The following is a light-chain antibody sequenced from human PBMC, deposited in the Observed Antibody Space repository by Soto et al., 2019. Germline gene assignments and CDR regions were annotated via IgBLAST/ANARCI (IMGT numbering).Light chain of an antibody. Sequence: QSVLTPPPSVSAAPGQKVTISCSGSSSNIGNNYVSWYQQLPGTAPKLLIYDNNKRPSGIPDRFSGSKSGTSATLGITGLQTGDEADYYCGTWDSSLNVGVFGGGTKLTVL. V-gene: IGLV1-51*01. CDR2: DNN. J-gene: IGLJ2*01. CDR1: SSNIGNNY. CDR3: GTWDSSLNVGV.